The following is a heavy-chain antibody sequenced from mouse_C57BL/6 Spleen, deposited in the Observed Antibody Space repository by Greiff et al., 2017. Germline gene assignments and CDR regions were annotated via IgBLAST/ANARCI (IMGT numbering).Heavy chain of an antibody. CDR1: GYTFTRSW. J-gene: IGHJ2*01. D-gene: IGHD4-1*01. CDR2: INPSNGGT. Sequence: QVQLQQPGTELVKPGASVKLSCKASGYTFTRSWMHWVKQRPGQGLEWIGNINPSNGGTNYNEKFKSKATLTVDKSSSTAYMQLSSLTSEDSAVYYCARSLGRGYFDDWGQGTTLTVAS. CDR3: ARSLGRGYFDD. V-gene: IGHV1-53*01.